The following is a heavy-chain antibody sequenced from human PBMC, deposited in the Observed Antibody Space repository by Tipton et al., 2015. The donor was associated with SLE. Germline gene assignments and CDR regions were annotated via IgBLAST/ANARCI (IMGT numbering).Heavy chain of an antibody. CDR3: ARGGVVGARWLDY. V-gene: IGHV4-59*12. CDR1: VGSISSYY. D-gene: IGHD1-26*01. Sequence: LRLSCTVSVGSISSYYWSWIRQPPGKGLEWIGYIYYSGSTNYNPSLKSRVTISVDTSKNQFSLKLSSVTAADTAVYYCARGGVVGARWLDYWGQGTLVTVSS. J-gene: IGHJ4*02. CDR2: IYYSGST.